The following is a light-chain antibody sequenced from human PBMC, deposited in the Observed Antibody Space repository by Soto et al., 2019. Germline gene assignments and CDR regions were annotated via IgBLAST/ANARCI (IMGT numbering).Light chain of an antibody. Sequence: IQISQSPSMLQSSVGGRVTIACLSSQSTNSYLAWYQQKPGKAPKLLIYDASSLESGVPSRFSGSGSGTEFTLTISSLQPDDFAIYYCQQYYIYPRTFGQGTKVDIK. V-gene: IGKV1-5*01. CDR2: DAS. CDR1: QSTNSY. J-gene: IGKJ1*01. CDR3: QQYYIYPRT.